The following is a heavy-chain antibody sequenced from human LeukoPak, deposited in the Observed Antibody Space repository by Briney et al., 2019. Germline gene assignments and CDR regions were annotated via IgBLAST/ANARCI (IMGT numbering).Heavy chain of an antibody. D-gene: IGHD3-22*01. CDR2: INSDGSST. CDR3: ARVNYYDSSGYSNDY. V-gene: IGHV3-74*01. Sequence: GGSLRLSCAASGFTFSSYWMHWVRQAPGKGLVWVSRINSDGSSTSYADSVKGRFTISRDNAKNTLYLQVNSLRAEDTAVYYCARVNYYDSSGYSNDYWGQGTLVTVSS. CDR1: GFTFSSYW. J-gene: IGHJ4*02.